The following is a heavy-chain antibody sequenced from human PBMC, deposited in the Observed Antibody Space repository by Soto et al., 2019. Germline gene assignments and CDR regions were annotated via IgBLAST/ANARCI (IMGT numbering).Heavy chain of an antibody. V-gene: IGHV3-33*01. CDR2: IWYDGSNK. J-gene: IGHJ6*02. CDR1: GFTFSSYG. CDR3: ARDRGTYDFWSGSGMDV. D-gene: IGHD3-3*01. Sequence: QVQLVESGGGVVQPGRSLRLSCAASGFTFSSYGMHWVRQAPGKGLEWVAVIWYDGSNKYYADSVKGRFTISRDNSKNTLYLQMNSLRAEDTAVYYCARDRGTYDFWSGSGMDVWGQGTTVTVSS.